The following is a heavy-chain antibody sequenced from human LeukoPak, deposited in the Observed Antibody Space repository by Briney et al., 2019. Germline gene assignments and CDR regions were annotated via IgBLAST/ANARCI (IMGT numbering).Heavy chain of an antibody. V-gene: IGHV4-38-2*02. CDR1: GYSISSGYY. J-gene: IGHJ4*02. D-gene: IGHD3-10*01. CDR3: ARSRITMVRGVIDFDY. CDR2: IYYSGST. Sequence: SETLSLTCIVSGYSISSGYYWSWIRQPPGKGLEWIGYIYYSGSTNYNPSLKSRVTISVDTSKNQFSLKLSSVTAADAAVYYCARSRITMVRGVIDFDYWGQGTLVTVSS.